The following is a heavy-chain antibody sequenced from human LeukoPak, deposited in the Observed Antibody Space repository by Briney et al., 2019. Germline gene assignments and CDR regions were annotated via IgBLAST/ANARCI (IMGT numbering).Heavy chain of an antibody. Sequence: GGSLRHSCAASGFTHRSYGMHWVRQAPAKGLAWVAVIWYDGSIKYYADSVKRRFTISRDNSKNTLYLQMNSLRAEDTAVFSCARAGNPSWPVFDYWGQGTLVTVSS. V-gene: IGHV3-33*01. CDR1: GFTHRSYG. CDR3: ARAGNPSWPVFDY. J-gene: IGHJ4*02. D-gene: IGHD2-2*01. CDR2: IWYDGSIK.